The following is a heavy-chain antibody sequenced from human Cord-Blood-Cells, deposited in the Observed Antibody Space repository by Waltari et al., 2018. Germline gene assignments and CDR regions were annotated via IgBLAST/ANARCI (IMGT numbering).Heavy chain of an antibody. CDR3: ARLDFWSGYYDY. Sequence: QLQLQESGPGLVKPSETLSLTCTVSGGSISSSSYYWGWIRQPPGKGLEWIGSIYYSGNTYYNPALKSRVTISVDTSKNQFSLKLSSVTAADTAVYYCARLDFWSGYYDYWGQGTLVTVSS. J-gene: IGHJ4*02. CDR1: GGSISSSSYY. D-gene: IGHD3-3*01. V-gene: IGHV4-39*01. CDR2: IYYSGNT.